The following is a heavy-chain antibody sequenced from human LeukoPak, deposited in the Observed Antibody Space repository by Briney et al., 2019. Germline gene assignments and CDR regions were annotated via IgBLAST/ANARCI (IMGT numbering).Heavy chain of an antibody. J-gene: IGHJ5*02. CDR2: IHSDGIST. V-gene: IGHV3-74*03. CDR3: ARDGYSYGYEGWFDP. D-gene: IGHD5-18*01. Sequence: PGGSLRLSCAASGFTFSSYWMHWVRQAPGKGLVWVSRIHSDGISTTYADSVKGRFTISRDNAKNTLYLQMNSLRAEDTAVYYCARDGYSYGYEGWFDPWGQGTLVTVSS. CDR1: GFTFSSYW.